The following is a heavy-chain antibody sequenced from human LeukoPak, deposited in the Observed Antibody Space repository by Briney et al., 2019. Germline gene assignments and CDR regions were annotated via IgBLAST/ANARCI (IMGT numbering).Heavy chain of an antibody. V-gene: IGHV1-69*13. CDR1: GGTFSTFA. D-gene: IGHD4-23*01. CDR2: IIPILGTA. J-gene: IGHJ4*02. Sequence: ASVKVSCKASGGTFSTFALSWVRQAPGQGPDWMGGIIPILGTANYAQKFQGRVTITADESTSTACMELSSLTSEDTAVYYCATSPTGYSPGYWGQGTLVTVSS. CDR3: ATSPTGYSPGY.